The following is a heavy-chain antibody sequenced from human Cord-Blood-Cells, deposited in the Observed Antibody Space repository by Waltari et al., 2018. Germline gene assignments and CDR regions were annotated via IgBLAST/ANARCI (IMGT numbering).Heavy chain of an antibody. CDR3: ARVRGDYIWGSYRYFDY. CDR1: GGSISSYY. Sequence: QVQLQESGPGLVKPSETLSLTCTVSGGSISSYYWSWIRQPPGKGLEWIGYIYYSGSTNYNPSLKSRVTISVDTSKNQFSLKLSSVTAADTAVYYCARVRGDYIWGSYRYFDYWGQGTLVTVSS. CDR2: IYYSGST. V-gene: IGHV4-59*01. D-gene: IGHD3-16*02. J-gene: IGHJ4*02.